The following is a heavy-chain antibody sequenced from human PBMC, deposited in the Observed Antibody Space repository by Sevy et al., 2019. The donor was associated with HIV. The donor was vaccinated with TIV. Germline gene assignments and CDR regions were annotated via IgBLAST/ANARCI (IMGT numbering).Heavy chain of an antibody. Sequence: GGSLRLSCAASGFTFSSYSMNWVRQAPGKGLEWVSSISSSSSYIYYADSVKGRFSISRDNAKNSLYLQMNSLRADDTAVYYCARDLIGTRHYYYYYMDVWGKGTTVTVSS. V-gene: IGHV3-21*01. CDR3: ARDLIGTRHYYYYYMDV. D-gene: IGHD6-6*01. CDR2: ISSSSSYI. J-gene: IGHJ6*03. CDR1: GFTFSSYS.